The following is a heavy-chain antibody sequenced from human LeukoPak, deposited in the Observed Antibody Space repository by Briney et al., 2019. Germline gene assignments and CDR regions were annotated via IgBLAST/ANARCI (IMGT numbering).Heavy chain of an antibody. Sequence: ASVTVSCKASGYTFTTYEINWVRQAPGHGLEWMGWINTYNGNTNYAQNLQGRVTMTTDTSTSTAYMELRSLKSDDTAVYYCARGRVYYYGMDVWGQGTTVTVSS. J-gene: IGHJ6*01. CDR1: GYTFTTYE. D-gene: IGHD3-10*01. CDR2: INTYNGNT. CDR3: ARGRVYYYGMDV. V-gene: IGHV1-18*01.